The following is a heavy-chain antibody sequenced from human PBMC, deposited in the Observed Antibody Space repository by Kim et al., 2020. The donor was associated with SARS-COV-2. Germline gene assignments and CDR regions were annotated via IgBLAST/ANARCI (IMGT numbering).Heavy chain of an antibody. D-gene: IGHD3-10*01. CDR2: IYYSGST. Sequence: SETLSLTCTVSGGSISSYYWSWIRQPPGKGLEWIGDIYYSGSTNYNPSPKSRVTISVDTSKNQFSLKLSSVTAADTAVYYCARDGRVLWFGAHAFDIWGQGTMVTVSS. CDR3: ARDGRVLWFGAHAFDI. CDR1: GGSISSYY. V-gene: IGHV4-59*01. J-gene: IGHJ3*02.